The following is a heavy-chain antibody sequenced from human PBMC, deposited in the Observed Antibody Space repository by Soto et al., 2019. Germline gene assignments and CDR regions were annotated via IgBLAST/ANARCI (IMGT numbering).Heavy chain of an antibody. CDR1: GYTFTSCG. Sequence: ASVKVSCKASGYTFTSCGISWVRQAPGQGLEWMGWISAYNGNTNYAQKLQGRVTMATDTSTSTAYMELRSLRSDDTAVYYCARLYYDSSGYYVTPSSYYYGMDVWGQGTTVTVSS. J-gene: IGHJ6*02. V-gene: IGHV1-18*01. CDR2: ISAYNGNT. CDR3: ARLYYDSSGYYVTPSSYYYGMDV. D-gene: IGHD3-22*01.